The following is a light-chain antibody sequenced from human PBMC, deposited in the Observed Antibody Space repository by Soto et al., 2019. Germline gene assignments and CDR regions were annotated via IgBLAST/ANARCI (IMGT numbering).Light chain of an antibody. CDR1: SSDVGGYNY. Sequence: ALTQPASVYGSTGQSITISCTGTSSDVGGYNYVSWYQQHPGKAPKLMIYDVTNRPSGVSNRFSGSKSGYTASLTISGLQAEDEADYYCSSYTSSSTYVFGTGTKVTVL. CDR3: SSYTSSSTYV. V-gene: IGLV2-14*03. J-gene: IGLJ1*01. CDR2: DVT.